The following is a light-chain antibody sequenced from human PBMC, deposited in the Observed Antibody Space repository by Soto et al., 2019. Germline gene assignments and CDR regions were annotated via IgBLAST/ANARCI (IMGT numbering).Light chain of an antibody. J-gene: IGKJ2*01. CDR2: KAS. V-gene: IGKV1-5*03. Sequence: DNQMTQSPSTLSASVGDRGTITCRASQSIGSWLAWYKQTPGEAPKLLIYKASTLESGVPSRFSGSGSGTEFTLTISSLQPDDFATYYCQQYNTYPSTFGQGTKLDIK. CDR1: QSIGSW. CDR3: QQYNTYPST.